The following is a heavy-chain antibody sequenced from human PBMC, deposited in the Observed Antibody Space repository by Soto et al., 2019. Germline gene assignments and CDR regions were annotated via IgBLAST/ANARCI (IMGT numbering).Heavy chain of an antibody. D-gene: IGHD6-13*01. CDR1: GFTFSSYL. V-gene: IGHV3-74*01. CDR3: ARLDSSSWAFDY. J-gene: IGHJ4*02. Sequence: GGSLRLSCAASGFTFSSYLMNWVRPGPGKGLVWVSRINSDGSDTSYADSVKGRFTISRDNAKNTLYLQMNSLRAEDTAVYYCARLDSSSWAFDYWGQGTLVTVSS. CDR2: INSDGSDT.